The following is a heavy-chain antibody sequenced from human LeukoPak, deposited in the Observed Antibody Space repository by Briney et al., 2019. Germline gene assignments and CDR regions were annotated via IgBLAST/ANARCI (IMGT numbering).Heavy chain of an antibody. Sequence: GGSLRLSCAASGFTFSSYSMIWVRQAPGKGLEWVSSISSSSYIYYADSVKGRFTISRDNAKNSLYLQMNSLRAEDTAVYYCARDFSGGYSYGYYYFVYWGQGTLVTVSS. J-gene: IGHJ4*02. CDR1: GFTFSSYS. CDR2: ISSSSYI. D-gene: IGHD5-18*01. CDR3: ARDFSGGYSYGYYYFVY. V-gene: IGHV3-21*01.